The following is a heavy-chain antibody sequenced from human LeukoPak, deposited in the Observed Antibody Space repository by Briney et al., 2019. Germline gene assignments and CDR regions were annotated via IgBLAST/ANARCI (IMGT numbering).Heavy chain of an antibody. Sequence: SETLSLTCAVYGGSFSGYYWSWIRQPPGKGLEWIGEINHSGSTKYNPSLKSRVTISVDTSKHQFSLKLSSVTAADTAVYYCARGVAVPAAFYYYYGMDVWGKGTTVTVSS. CDR3: ARGVAVPAAFYYYYGMDV. D-gene: IGHD2-2*01. CDR1: GGSFSGYY. J-gene: IGHJ6*04. CDR2: INHSGST. V-gene: IGHV4-34*01.